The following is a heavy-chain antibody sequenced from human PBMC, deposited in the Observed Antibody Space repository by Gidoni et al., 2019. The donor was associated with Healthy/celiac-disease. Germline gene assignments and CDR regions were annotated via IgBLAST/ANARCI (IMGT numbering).Heavy chain of an antibody. J-gene: IGHJ6*02. CDR2: ICYSGST. CDR3: ATHDYGDPHAGLGYYYYGMDV. CDR1: GGSISSSSYY. D-gene: IGHD4-17*01. V-gene: IGHV4-39*07. Sequence: QLQLHEPGPGLVQPSATLSPTCPVPGGSISSSSYYWARNRQPPGKELACIGRICYSGSTYYNTSRKSRVNISVDTSKNQFSLKLSSVTAADTAVYDCATHDYGDPHAGLGYYYYGMDVWGRGTTVTVSS.